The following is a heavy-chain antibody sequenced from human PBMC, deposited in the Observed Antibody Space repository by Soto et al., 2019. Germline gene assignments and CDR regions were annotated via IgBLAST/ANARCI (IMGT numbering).Heavy chain of an antibody. CDR1: GYTFAGYY. J-gene: IGHJ4*02. CDR2: INPNSGGT. V-gene: IGHV1-2*02. CDR3: ARDFGRLYCSSTSCLPRVLRY. Sequence: GASVKVSCKASGYTFAGYYMHWVRQAPGQGLEWMGWINPNSGGTNYAQKFQGRVTMTRDTSISTAYMELSRLRSDDTAVYYCARDFGRLYCSSTSCLPRVLRYWGQGTLVTVSS. D-gene: IGHD2-2*01.